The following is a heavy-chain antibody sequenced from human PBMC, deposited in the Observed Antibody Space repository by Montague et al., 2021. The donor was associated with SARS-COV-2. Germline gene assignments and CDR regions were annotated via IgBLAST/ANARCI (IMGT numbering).Heavy chain of an antibody. J-gene: IGHJ4*02. CDR2: IYSGGSST. V-gene: IGHV3-23*03. D-gene: IGHD3-3*01. Sequence: SLRLSCAASGFTFSNYAMSWVRQAPGKGLEWVPVIYSGGSSTYYADSVKGRFTIPRDNSKNTLYLQMNSLRAEDTAVYYCAKDPYYDFWSGYYFDYWGQGTLVTVSS. CDR3: AKDPYYDFWSGYYFDY. CDR1: GFTFSNYA.